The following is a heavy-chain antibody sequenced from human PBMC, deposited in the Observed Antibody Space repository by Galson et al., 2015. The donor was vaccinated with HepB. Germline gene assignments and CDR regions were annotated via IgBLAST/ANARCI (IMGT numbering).Heavy chain of an antibody. Sequence: SLRLSCAASGFTFSSYAMSWVRQAPGKGLEWVSAISGSGGSTYYADSVKGRFTISRDNSKNTLYLQMNSLRAEDTAVYYCAKASSSSWYYFVYWGQGTLVTVSS. J-gene: IGHJ4*02. V-gene: IGHV3-23*01. D-gene: IGHD6-13*01. CDR3: AKASSSSWYYFVY. CDR1: GFTFSSYA. CDR2: ISGSGGST.